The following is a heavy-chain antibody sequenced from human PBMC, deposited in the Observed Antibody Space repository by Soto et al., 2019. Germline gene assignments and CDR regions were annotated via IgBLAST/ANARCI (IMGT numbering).Heavy chain of an antibody. CDR3: ARDSIRVPADFDY. D-gene: IGHD1-20*01. V-gene: IGHV3-33*01. CDR2: IWSDGNNR. CDR1: GFTFTNYG. Sequence: GGSLRRSCSASGFTFTNYGFHWVRQAPGKGLEWVAAIWSDGNNRYNGGAVEGRFTISKDNSKNMLYLQMNDLRVEDTALYYCARDSIRVPADFDYWGQGTLVTVSS. J-gene: IGHJ4*02.